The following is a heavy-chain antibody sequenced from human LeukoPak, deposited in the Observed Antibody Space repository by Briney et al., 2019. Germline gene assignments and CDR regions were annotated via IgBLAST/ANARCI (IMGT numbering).Heavy chain of an antibody. Sequence: SETLSLTCTVSGGSISSSSYYWGWIRQPPGKGLEWIGSIYYSGSTYYNPSLKSRVTISVDTSKNQFSLKLSSVTAADTAVYYCARHKIVVVPAAIGDWGQEPWSPSPQ. V-gene: IGHV4-39*01. CDR2: IYYSGST. D-gene: IGHD2-2*01. CDR3: ARHKIVVVPAAIGD. J-gene: IGHJ4*01. CDR1: GGSISSSSYY.